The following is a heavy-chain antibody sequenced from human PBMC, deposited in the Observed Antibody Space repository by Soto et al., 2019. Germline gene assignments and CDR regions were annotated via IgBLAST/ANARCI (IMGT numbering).Heavy chain of an antibody. CDR1: GGSISSGDYY. CDR3: ARSDYGSGISGFDP. D-gene: IGHD3-10*01. Sequence: PSETLSLTCTVSGGSISSGDYYWSWIRQPPGKGLEWIGYIYYSGSTYYNPSLKSRVTISVDTSKNQFSLKLSSVTAADTAVYYCARSDYGSGISGFDPWGQGTLVTVSS. CDR2: IYYSGST. J-gene: IGHJ5*02. V-gene: IGHV4-30-4*01.